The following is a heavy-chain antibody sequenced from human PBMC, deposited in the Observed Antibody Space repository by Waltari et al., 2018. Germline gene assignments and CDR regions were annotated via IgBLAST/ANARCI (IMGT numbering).Heavy chain of an antibody. J-gene: IGHJ6*03. CDR1: GGTFSSYA. CDR2: IIPIFGTA. V-gene: IGHV1-69*14. Sequence: QVQLVQYGAEVKKPGSSVKVSCKASGGTFSSYAISWVRQAPGQGLEWMGGIIPIFGTANYAQKFQGRVTITADKSTSTAYMELSSLRSEDTAVYYCAIAYCGGDCSTGYYYYMDVWGKGTTVTVSS. D-gene: IGHD2-21*01. CDR3: AIAYCGGDCSTGYYYYMDV.